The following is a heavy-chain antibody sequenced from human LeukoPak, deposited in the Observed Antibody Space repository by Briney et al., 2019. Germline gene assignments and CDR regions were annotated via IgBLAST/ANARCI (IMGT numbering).Heavy chain of an antibody. CDR2: IVPILGIA. CDR1: GGTFSSYA. D-gene: IGHD3-22*01. V-gene: IGHV1-69*04. Sequence: SVKVSCKASGGTFSSYAISWVRQAPGQGLEWMGRIVPILGIANYAQKFQGRVTITADKSTSTAYMELSSLRSEDTAVYYCARENYYDSSGYYYPTPFDYWGQGTLVTVSS. J-gene: IGHJ4*02. CDR3: ARENYYDSSGYYYPTPFDY.